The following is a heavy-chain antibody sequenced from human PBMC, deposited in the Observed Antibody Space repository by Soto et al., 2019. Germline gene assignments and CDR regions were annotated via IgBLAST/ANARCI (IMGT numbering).Heavy chain of an antibody. CDR1: GGSISSGGYY. D-gene: IGHD3-10*01. J-gene: IGHJ5*02. V-gene: IGHV4-31*03. CDR3: ASGSGSYYSWFDP. Sequence: QVQLQESGPGLVKPSQTLSLTCTVSGGSISSGGYYWSWIRQHPGEGLEWIGYIYYSRSTYYNPSLKSRVTISVDTSKNQFSLKLSSVTAADTAVYYCASGSGSYYSWFDPWGQGTLVTVSS. CDR2: IYYSRST.